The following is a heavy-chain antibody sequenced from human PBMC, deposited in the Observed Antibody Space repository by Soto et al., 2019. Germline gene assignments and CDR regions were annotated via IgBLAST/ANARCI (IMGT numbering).Heavy chain of an antibody. D-gene: IGHD1-26*01. CDR2: INTDGSGT. CDR3: AKDWSPFTLYSGSPGAFDI. J-gene: IGHJ3*02. CDR1: GFTFSSDW. V-gene: IGHV3-74*01. Sequence: GGSLRPSCAAAGFTFSSDWVHWVRPAPGKGLVWVSRINTDGSGTTYADSVKGRFTISRDNSKNTLYLQMNSLRAEDTAVYYCAKDWSPFTLYSGSPGAFDIWGQGT.